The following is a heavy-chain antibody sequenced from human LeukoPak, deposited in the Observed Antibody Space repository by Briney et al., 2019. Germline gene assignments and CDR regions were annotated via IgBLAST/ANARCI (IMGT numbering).Heavy chain of an antibody. V-gene: IGHV3-48*03. Sequence: GGSLRLSCAASGFTFSSYEMNWVRQAPGKGLEWVSYISSSGSTIYYADSVKGRFTISRDNAKNSPYLQMNSLRAEDTAVYYCARDEPVWGYWGQGTLVTVSS. D-gene: IGHD3-16*01. CDR3: ARDEPVWGY. CDR1: GFTFSSYE. J-gene: IGHJ4*02. CDR2: ISSSGSTI.